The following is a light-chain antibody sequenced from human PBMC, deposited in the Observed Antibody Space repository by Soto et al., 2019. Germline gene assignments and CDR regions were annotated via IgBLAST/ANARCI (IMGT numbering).Light chain of an antibody. J-gene: IGLJ2*01. CDR3: SSYTTSPSLII. V-gene: IGLV2-14*01. CDR1: SSDIGNYDF. CDR2: EVS. Sequence: QSALTQPASVSGSPGQSITISCTGTSSDIGNYDFVSWYQQVPGTAPKAMIYEVSSRPSGVSNRFSGSKSGNTASLTISGLQAEDEDYYSCSSYTTSPSLIIFGGGTKLTVL.